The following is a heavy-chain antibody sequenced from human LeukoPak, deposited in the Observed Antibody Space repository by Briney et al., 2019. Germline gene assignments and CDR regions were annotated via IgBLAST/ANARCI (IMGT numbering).Heavy chain of an antibody. D-gene: IGHD4-11*01. CDR1: GFTFSSYA. CDR3: ARATTVRTPPYYFDY. V-gene: IGHV3-30-3*01. Sequence: GGSLRLSCAASGFTFSSYAMHWVRQAPGKGLEWVAVISYDGSNKYYADSVKGRFTISRDNSKNTLYLQMNSLRAEDTAVYHCARATTVRTPPYYFDYWGQGTLVTVSS. CDR2: ISYDGSNK. J-gene: IGHJ4*02.